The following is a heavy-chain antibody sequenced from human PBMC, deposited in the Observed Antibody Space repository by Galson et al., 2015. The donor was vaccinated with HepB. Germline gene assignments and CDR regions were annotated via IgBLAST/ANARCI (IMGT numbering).Heavy chain of an antibody. CDR1: GFTFSSYA. D-gene: IGHD5-24*01. V-gene: IGHV3-30-3*01. J-gene: IGHJ4*02. CDR3: ASRGEMATPPEDY. Sequence: SLRLSCAASGFTFSSYAMHWVRQAPGKGLEWVAVISYDGSNKYYADSVKGRFTISRDNSKNTLYLQMNSLRAEDTAVYYCASRGEMATPPEDYWGQGTLVTVSS. CDR2: ISYDGSNK.